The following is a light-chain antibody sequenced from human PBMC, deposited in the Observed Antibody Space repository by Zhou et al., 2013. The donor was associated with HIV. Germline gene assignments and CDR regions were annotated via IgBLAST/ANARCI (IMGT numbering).Light chain of an antibody. CDR1: QDITSW. J-gene: IGKJ3*01. V-gene: IGKV1-12*01. Sequence: DIQMTQSPSSVSASVGDRVTITCRASQDITSWLAWFQQKPGKAPNLLIYKASTLQSGAPSRFSGSGSGTEFTLTISSLQPDDFATYYCQQSYSYPFTFGPGTTLDFK. CDR2: KAS. CDR3: QQSYSYPFT.